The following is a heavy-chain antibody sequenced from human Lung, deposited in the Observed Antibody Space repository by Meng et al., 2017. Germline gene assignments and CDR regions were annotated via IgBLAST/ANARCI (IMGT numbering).Heavy chain of an antibody. D-gene: IGHD4-11*01. CDR2: INHSGST. CDR1: GGSFSDYY. CDR3: ARGPTTMAHDFDY. Sequence: QVPLQPVGAGLLKPSETLCLTCVVSGGSFSDYYWSWIRQPPGKGLEWIGEINHSGSTNYNPSLESRATISVDTSQNNLSLKLSSVTAADSAVYYCARGPTTMAHDFDYWGQGTLVTVSS. V-gene: IGHV4-34*01. J-gene: IGHJ4*02.